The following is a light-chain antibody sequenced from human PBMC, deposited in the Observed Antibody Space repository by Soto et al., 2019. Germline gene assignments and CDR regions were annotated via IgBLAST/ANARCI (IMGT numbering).Light chain of an antibody. Sequence: QAVLTQPPSASGSPGQSVTISCTGTSSDVGGYNYVSWYQQHPGKAPKLMIYEVSKQPSGVPDRFSGSKSGNTASLTVSGLQAEDEADYYCSSYAGSNNLIFVGGTKLTVL. CDR2: EVS. CDR3: SSYAGSNNLI. CDR1: SSDVGGYNY. V-gene: IGLV2-8*01. J-gene: IGLJ2*01.